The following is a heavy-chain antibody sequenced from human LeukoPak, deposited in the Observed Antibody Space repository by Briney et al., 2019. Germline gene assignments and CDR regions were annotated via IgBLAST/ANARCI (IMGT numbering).Heavy chain of an antibody. V-gene: IGHV1-2*02. CDR3: ARDRIVGAPQCFDY. Sequence: GASVKVSCKASGYTFNGYYIHWVRQAPGQGLEWMGWINPNSGGTNYAQKFQGRVTMTRDTSISTAYMELSRLRSDDTAVYYCARDRIVGAPQCFDYWGQGTLVTVSS. D-gene: IGHD1-26*01. J-gene: IGHJ4*02. CDR2: INPNSGGT. CDR1: GYTFNGYY.